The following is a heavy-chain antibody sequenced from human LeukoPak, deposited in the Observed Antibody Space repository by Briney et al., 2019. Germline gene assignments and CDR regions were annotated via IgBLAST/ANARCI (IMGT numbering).Heavy chain of an antibody. CDR2: ISGSGGTT. V-gene: IGHV3-23*01. CDR1: GFTVSSNY. D-gene: IGHD1-26*01. Sequence: GGSLRLSCAASGFTVSSNYMSWVRQAPGKGPEWVSTISGSGGTTYYADSVKGRFTISRDNSRNTEYLQMNSLRAEDTAVYYCAKRTLTPSESHSPLDYWGQGTLVTVSS. J-gene: IGHJ4*02. CDR3: AKRTLTPSESHSPLDY.